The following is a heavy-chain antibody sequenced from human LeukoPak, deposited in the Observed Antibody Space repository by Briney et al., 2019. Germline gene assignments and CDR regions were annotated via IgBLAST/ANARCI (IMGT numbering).Heavy chain of an antibody. CDR3: ARGGTTVTPLDY. J-gene: IGHJ4*02. V-gene: IGHV4-30-4*01. Sequence: NASETLSLTCTVSGGSISSGDYYWTWIRQPPGKGLERIGYIYYSGSTYYNPSLKSRVTISVDTSKNQFSLKLSSVTAADTAVYYRARGGTTVTPLDYWGQGTLVTVSS. CDR2: IYYSGST. CDR1: GGSISSGDYY. D-gene: IGHD4-11*01.